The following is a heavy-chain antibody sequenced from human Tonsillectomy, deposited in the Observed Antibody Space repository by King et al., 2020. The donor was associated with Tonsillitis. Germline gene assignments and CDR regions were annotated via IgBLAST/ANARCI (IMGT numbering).Heavy chain of an antibody. V-gene: IGHV3-64D*06. CDR3: VKVRGYSSGREDYFDY. CDR1: GFTFSSFG. J-gene: IGHJ4*02. Sequence: QLVQSGGGLVQPGGSLRLSCSASGFTFSSFGMHWVRQAPGKGLEFVSAISTTGINTYYADSVKGRFTISRDNSKNTLYLQMSSLRAEDTAVYFCVKVRGYSSGREDYFDYWGQGTLVTVSS. CDR2: ISTTGINT. D-gene: IGHD6-19*01.